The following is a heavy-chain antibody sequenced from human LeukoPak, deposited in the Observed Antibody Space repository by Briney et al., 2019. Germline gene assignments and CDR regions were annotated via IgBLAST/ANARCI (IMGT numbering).Heavy chain of an antibody. CDR2: INPSGGST. Sequence: ASLKVSCKASGYTFTNYYMHWVRQAPGQGLEWMGIINPSGGSTTYAQKFQGRVTMTGDTSTSTAYMELSSLRSEDTAVYYCAYSGSKPGYFQHWGQGTLVTVSS. D-gene: IGHD1-26*01. V-gene: IGHV1-46*03. CDR3: AYSGSKPGYFQH. CDR1: GYTFTNYY. J-gene: IGHJ1*01.